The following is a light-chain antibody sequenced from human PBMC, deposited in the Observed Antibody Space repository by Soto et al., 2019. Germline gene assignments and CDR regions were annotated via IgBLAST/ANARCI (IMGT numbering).Light chain of an antibody. CDR2: KAS. V-gene: IGKV1-5*03. CDR1: QSISSW. Sequence: DLQMTQSPSTLPSSLGDSVTITCRDSQSISSWLAWYQQKPGKAPKLLIYKASSLESGVPSRFSGSGSGTEFTLNISSLQPDDFATYYCQQYNSYSSTWTFGQGTKVDIK. CDR3: QQYNSYSSTWT. J-gene: IGKJ1*01.